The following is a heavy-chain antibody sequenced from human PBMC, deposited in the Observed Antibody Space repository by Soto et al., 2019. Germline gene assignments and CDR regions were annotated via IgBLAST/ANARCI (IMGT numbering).Heavy chain of an antibody. V-gene: IGHV3-9*01. CDR3: ANAGYSMYNWFDP. J-gene: IGHJ5*02. Sequence: EVQLVESGGGLVQPGRSLRLSCAASGFTFDDYAMHWVRQAPGKGLEWVSGISWNSGSIGYADSVKGRFTISRDNAKNSLYLQMNSLRAEDTALYYCANAGYSMYNWFDPWGQGTLVTVSS. CDR2: ISWNSGSI. CDR1: GFTFDDYA. D-gene: IGHD3-22*01.